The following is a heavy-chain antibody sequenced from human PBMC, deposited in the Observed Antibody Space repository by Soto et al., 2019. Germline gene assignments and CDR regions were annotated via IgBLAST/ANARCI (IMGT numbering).Heavy chain of an antibody. Sequence: QLQLQESGSGLVKHSKTLSLTCAVSGGSISSGGYSWSWIRQPPGKGLEWIGYIYHSGSTYYNPSLKNRVTISVDRSKNQFSLKLSSVTAADTAVYYCAAGGGLPRYYWGQGTLVTVSS. V-gene: IGHV4-30-2*01. CDR3: AAGGGLPRYY. CDR1: GGSISSGGYS. CDR2: IYHSGST. D-gene: IGHD5-12*01. J-gene: IGHJ4*02.